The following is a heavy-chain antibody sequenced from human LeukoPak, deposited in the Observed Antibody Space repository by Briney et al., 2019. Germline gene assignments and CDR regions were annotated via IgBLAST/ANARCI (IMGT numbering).Heavy chain of an antibody. D-gene: IGHD1-26*01. V-gene: IGHV3-72*01. CDR2: IKNKANSYST. CDR1: GFTFSDHY. CDR3: TRVRLGAATRYFDY. Sequence: GGSLRLSCAASGFTFSDHYMAWVRLAPGKGLEWVGRIKNKANSYSTEYAASVRGRFTISRDDSKNSLYLQMNSLRSEDTALYYCTRVRLGAATRYFDYWGQGTLVTVSS. J-gene: IGHJ4*02.